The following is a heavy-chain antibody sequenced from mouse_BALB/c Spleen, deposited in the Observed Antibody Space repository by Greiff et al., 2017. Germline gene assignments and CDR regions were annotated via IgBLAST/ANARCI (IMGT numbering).Heavy chain of an antibody. CDR1: GFNIKDTY. J-gene: IGHJ3*01. D-gene: IGHD2-1*01. Sequence: EVQLQQSGAELVKPGASVKLSCTASGFNIKDTYMHWVKQRPEQGLEWIGRIDPANGNTKYDPKFQGKATITADTSSNTAYLQLSSLTSEDTAVYYCARGPYGNCFAYWGQGTLVTVSA. V-gene: IGHV14-3*02. CDR3: ARGPYGNCFAY. CDR2: IDPANGNT.